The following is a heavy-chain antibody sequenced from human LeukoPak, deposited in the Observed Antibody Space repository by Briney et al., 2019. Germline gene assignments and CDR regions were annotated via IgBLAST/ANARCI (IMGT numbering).Heavy chain of an antibody. V-gene: IGHV1-2*02. D-gene: IGHD3-10*01. CDR3: ARVSRYGSGTVNWFDP. Sequence: EASVKVSCKASGYTFTGYYMHWVRQAPGQGLEWMGWINPNSGGTDYAQKFQGRVTMTRDTSISTAYMELSRLRSDATAVYYCARVSRYGSGTVNWFDPWGQGTLVTVSS. CDR1: GYTFTGYY. CDR2: INPNSGGT. J-gene: IGHJ5*02.